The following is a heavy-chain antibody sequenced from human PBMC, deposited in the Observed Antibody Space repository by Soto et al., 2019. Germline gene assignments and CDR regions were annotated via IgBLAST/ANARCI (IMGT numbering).Heavy chain of an antibody. CDR3: ARDTGPNGYNYYYFGMEV. CDR1: GFTFSSYW. V-gene: IGHV3-7*03. CDR2: IKQDGSEK. J-gene: IGHJ6*02. D-gene: IGHD5-18*01. Sequence: GWSLRLSCAASGFTFSSYWMSLVRQAPGKGLEWVANIKQDGSEKYYVDSVKGRFTISRDNAKNSLYLQMNSLRAEDTAVYYCARDTGPNGYNYYYFGMEVWGQGTKVTVSS.